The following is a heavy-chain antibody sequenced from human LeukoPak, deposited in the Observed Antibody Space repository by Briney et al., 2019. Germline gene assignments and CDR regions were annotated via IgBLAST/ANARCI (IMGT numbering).Heavy chain of an antibody. D-gene: IGHD3-22*01. V-gene: IGHV4-4*07. J-gene: IGHJ4*02. Sequence: SETLSLTCTVSGGSISSYYWSWIRQPAGKGLEWIGRIYTSGSTNYNPSLKSRVTMSVDTSKNQLSLKLSSVTAADTAVYYCARDYYDSSGSRLDAFDYWGQGTLVTVSS. CDR2: IYTSGST. CDR3: ARDYYDSSGSRLDAFDY. CDR1: GGSISSYY.